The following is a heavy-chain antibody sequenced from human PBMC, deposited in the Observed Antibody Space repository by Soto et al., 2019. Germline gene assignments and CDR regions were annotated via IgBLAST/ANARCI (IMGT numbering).Heavy chain of an antibody. CDR2: IYYSGST. Sequence: QVQLQESGPGLVKPSQTLSLTCTVSGGSISSGGYYWSWIRQHPGKGLERIGYIYYSGSTYYNPSLKSRVTISVDTSKNQFSLKRSSVTAACTAVYYCARDGGITMVRGVIFLWGQGTLVTVSS. CDR3: ARDGGITMVRGVIFL. J-gene: IGHJ4*02. V-gene: IGHV4-31*03. D-gene: IGHD3-10*01. CDR1: GGSISSGGYY.